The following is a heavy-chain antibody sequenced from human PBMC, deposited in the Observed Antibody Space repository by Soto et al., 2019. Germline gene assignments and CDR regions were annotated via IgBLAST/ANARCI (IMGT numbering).Heavy chain of an antibody. CDR2: MYRDGRT. CDR3: AKERSSGWSFDY. Sequence: GGSMRLSCAASGFTVSGNYMTWVRQATGKGPEWVSAMYRDGRTYYADSVRGRFIISRDNSKNTLYLQMNSLRAEDTAVFYCAKERSSGWSFDYWGQGTLVTVSS. J-gene: IGHJ4*02. CDR1: GFTVSGNY. D-gene: IGHD6-19*01. V-gene: IGHV3-53*01.